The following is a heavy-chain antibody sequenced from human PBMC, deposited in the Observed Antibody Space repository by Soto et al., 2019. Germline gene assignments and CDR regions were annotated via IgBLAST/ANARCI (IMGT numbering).Heavy chain of an antibody. CDR1: GFTFSSYA. D-gene: IGHD3-9*01. CDR2: ISGSGGST. CDR3: AKVYYDILTGYYIPHYYYYYMDV. J-gene: IGHJ6*03. V-gene: IGHV3-23*01. Sequence: QLGGSLRLSCAASGFTFSSYAMSWVRQAPGKGLEWVSAISGSGGSTYYADSVKGRFTISRDNSKNTLYLQMNSLRAEDTAVYYCAKVYYDILTGYYIPHYYYYYMDVWGKGTTVTVSS.